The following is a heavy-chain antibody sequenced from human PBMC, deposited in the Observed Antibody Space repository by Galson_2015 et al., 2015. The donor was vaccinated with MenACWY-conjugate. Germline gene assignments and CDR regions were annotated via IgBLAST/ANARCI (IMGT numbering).Heavy chain of an antibody. CDR3: ARVRDLQDVGGTGNWFDP. CDR2: IFYTGST. D-gene: IGHD3-16*01. J-gene: IGHJ5*02. Sequence: IRQPPGKGLEWIGSIFYTGSTYYNPSLKSRVTMSVDTSRNQFSLRMRSVTAADTAFYYCARVRDLQDVGGTGNWFDPWGQGTLVTVSS. V-gene: IGHV4-39*07.